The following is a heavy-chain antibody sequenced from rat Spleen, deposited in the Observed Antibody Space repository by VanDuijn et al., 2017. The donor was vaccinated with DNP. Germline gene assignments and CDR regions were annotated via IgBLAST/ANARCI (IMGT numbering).Heavy chain of an antibody. V-gene: IGHV5-25*01. CDR3: VPRGKYGGYDY. D-gene: IGHD1-11*01. J-gene: IGHJ2*01. CDR1: GLTFSNAD. Sequence: EVQLVESGGGLVQPGRSMKLSCGASGLTFSNADMAWVRQAPTRGLEWVASISSSGDNTYYRDSVKGRFTISRDNAKSTLYLQRDSLRSEDTATYYCVPRGKYGGYDYWGQGVMVTGSS. CDR2: ISSSGDNT.